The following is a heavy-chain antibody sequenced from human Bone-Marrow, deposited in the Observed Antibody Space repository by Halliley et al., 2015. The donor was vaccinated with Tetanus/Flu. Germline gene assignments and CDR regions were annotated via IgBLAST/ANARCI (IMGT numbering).Heavy chain of an antibody. J-gene: IGHJ5*02. CDR2: PYDSEST. Sequence: KGLEWIGCPYDSESTYYNPSLKSRVTISGDPSNNQFSLKLTSVTAADTAVYYCASYYVGQGGRGSWGQGTLVTVSS. D-gene: IGHD3-10*02. CDR3: ASYYVGQGGRGS. V-gene: IGHV4-30-4*01.